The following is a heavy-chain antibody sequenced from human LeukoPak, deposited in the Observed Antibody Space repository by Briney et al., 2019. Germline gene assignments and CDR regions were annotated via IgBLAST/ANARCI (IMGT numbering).Heavy chain of an antibody. J-gene: IGHJ5*02. CDR2: INTSGST. D-gene: IGHD6-25*01. Sequence: AETLSLTCTVSGGSISSYYLTWIRQSAGKGLEWIGRINTSGSTNYNPSLRSRVTMSVNKSKHQFSLNLTSVPAEDRAVYSCAREGGDPSWLDPWGRGTLVAVPS. V-gene: IGHV4-4*07. CDR1: GGSISSYY. CDR3: AREGGDPSWLDP.